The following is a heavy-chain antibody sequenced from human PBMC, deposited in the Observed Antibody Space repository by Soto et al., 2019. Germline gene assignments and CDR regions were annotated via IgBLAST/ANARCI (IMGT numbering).Heavy chain of an antibody. V-gene: IGHV3-15*01. Sequence: GGSLRLSCAASGFTFSNAWMSWFRQAPGKGLEWVGRIKSKTDGGTTDYAAPVKGRFTISRDDSKNTLYLQMNSLKTEDTAVYYCTTDSTRPITIFGVVHISMDVWGQGTTVTVSS. D-gene: IGHD3-3*01. J-gene: IGHJ6*02. CDR2: IKSKTDGGTT. CDR3: TTDSTRPITIFGVVHISMDV. CDR1: GFTFSNAW.